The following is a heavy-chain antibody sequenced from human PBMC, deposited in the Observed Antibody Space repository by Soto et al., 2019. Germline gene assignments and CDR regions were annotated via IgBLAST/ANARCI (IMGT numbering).Heavy chain of an antibody. J-gene: IGHJ5*02. CDR2: ISGSVGST. D-gene: IGHD1-26*01. CDR1: GFTFSSYA. Sequence: GGSRRLSCAASGFTFSSYAMSWVRQAPGKGLEWVSAISGSVGSTYYADSLKGRFTISRANSKNTLYLQMNSMRAEDTAVYFCAKDRSKKGGSGSYFVYCFDPWGQGTLVTVSS. V-gene: IGHV3-23*01. CDR3: AKDRSKKGGSGSYFVYCFDP.